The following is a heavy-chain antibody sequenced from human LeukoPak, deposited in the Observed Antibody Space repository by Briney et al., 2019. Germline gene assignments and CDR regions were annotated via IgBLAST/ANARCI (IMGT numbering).Heavy chain of an antibody. Sequence: GGSLRLSCAASGFTFSSYGMHWVRQAPGKGLEWVAVISYDGSNKYYADSVKGRFTISRDNSKNTLYLQMNSLRAEDTAVYYCAKDPYDSSGYYRGDFDHWGQGTLVTVSS. J-gene: IGHJ4*02. CDR2: ISYDGSNK. D-gene: IGHD3-22*01. V-gene: IGHV3-30*18. CDR3: AKDPYDSSGYYRGDFDH. CDR1: GFTFSSYG.